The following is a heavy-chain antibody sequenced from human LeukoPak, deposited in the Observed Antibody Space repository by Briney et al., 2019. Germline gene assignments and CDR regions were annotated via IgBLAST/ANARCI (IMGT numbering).Heavy chain of an antibody. Sequence: GGSLRLSCAASGFTFTNYGMHWVRQAPGKGLEWVAVVWFDGTNKYYADSVKGRFTISRDNSKNTVYLQMNSLRADDTAVYYCARDRVTKQAPPGYWGQGTLVTVSS. CDR1: GFTFTNYG. V-gene: IGHV3-33*01. J-gene: IGHJ4*02. CDR3: ARDRVTKQAPPGY. D-gene: IGHD2-8*01. CDR2: VWFDGTNK.